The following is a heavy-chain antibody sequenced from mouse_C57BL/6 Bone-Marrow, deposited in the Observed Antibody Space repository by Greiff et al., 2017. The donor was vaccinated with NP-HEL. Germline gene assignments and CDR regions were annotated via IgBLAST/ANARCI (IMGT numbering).Heavy chain of an antibody. V-gene: IGHV6-3*01. CDR1: GFTFSIYW. CDR3: TGDYDERRGFDY. D-gene: IGHD2-4*01. Sequence: EVKVEESGGGLVQPGGSMKLSCVASGFTFSIYWMNWVRQSPEKGLEWVAQIRLKSDNYATHYAESVKGRFTISRDDSKSSVYLQMNNLRAEDTGIYYCTGDYDERRGFDYWGQGTTLTVSS. J-gene: IGHJ2*01. CDR2: IRLKSDNYAT.